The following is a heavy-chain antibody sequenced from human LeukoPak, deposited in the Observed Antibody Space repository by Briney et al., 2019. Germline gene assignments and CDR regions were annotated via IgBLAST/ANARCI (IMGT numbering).Heavy chain of an antibody. J-gene: IGHJ4*02. CDR3: ARFLGGTSRVDY. CDR1: GGSISSSNW. CDR2: IYHSGST. V-gene: IGHV4-4*02. Sequence: SETLSLTCAVSGGSISSSNWWSWVRQPPGKGLEWIGEIYHSGSTNYNPSLKSRVTISVDKSKNQFSLNLTSVTAADTAIYYCARFLGGTSRVDYWGRGTLVTVSS.